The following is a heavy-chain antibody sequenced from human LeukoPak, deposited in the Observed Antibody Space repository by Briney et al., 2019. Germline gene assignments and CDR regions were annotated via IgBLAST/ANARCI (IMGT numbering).Heavy chain of an antibody. V-gene: IGHV3-48*03. J-gene: IGHJ4*02. CDR1: GFTFSSYE. D-gene: IGHD6-19*01. Sequence: GGSVSLSCAASGFTFSSYEMNWVRQAPGKGREWVSYISSSGNTIYYADSVKGRFTISRDNAKNSLYLQMNSLRAEDTAVYYCARDHGSDWHYFDYWGQGTLVTVSS. CDR2: ISSSGNTI. CDR3: ARDHGSDWHYFDY.